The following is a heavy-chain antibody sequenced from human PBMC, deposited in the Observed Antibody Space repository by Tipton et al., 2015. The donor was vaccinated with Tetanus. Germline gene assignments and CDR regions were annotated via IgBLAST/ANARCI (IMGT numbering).Heavy chain of an antibody. V-gene: IGHV3-21*04. CDR2: INNRDGFI. D-gene: IGHD2-2*01. CDR1: GFAFSSYA. Sequence: GSLRLSCAASGFAFSSYAMSWVRQAPGKGLEWVSSINNRDGFIYYADSVEGRFTISTDNARNSLYLQMNSLRAEDTALYYCARGFDCGSNRCPGFDLWGQGTKVTVSS. CDR3: ARGFDCGSNRCPGFDL. J-gene: IGHJ3*01.